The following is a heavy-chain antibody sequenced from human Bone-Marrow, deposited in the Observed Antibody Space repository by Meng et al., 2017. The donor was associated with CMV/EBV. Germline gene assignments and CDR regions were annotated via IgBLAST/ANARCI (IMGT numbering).Heavy chain of an antibody. CDR3: ARDVYGRGWFDP. CDR1: GGSISSSSYY. V-gene: IGHV4-39*07. J-gene: IGHJ5*02. D-gene: IGHD3-16*01. Sequence: QRQLQQAGPGAGKPSGTLSPTCTASGGSISSSSYYWGWIRQPPGKGLEWIGSIYYSGSTYYNPSLKSRVTISVDTSKNQFSLKLSSVTAADTAVYYCARDVYGRGWFDPWGQGTLVTVSS. CDR2: IYYSGST.